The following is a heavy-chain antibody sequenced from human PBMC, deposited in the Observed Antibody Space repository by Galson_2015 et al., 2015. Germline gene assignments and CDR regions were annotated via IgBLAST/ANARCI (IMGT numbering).Heavy chain of an antibody. J-gene: IGHJ4*02. CDR2: ISAYNGNT. CDR3: ARWDSGSYFDY. CDR1: GYTFTSYG. V-gene: IGHV1-18*01. D-gene: IGHD1-26*01. Sequence: SVKVSCKASGYTFTSYGISWVRQAPGQGLEWMGWISAYNGNTNYAQKLQGRVTMTTDTSTSTVYMELRSLRSDDTAVYYCARWDSGSYFDYWGQGTLVTVSS.